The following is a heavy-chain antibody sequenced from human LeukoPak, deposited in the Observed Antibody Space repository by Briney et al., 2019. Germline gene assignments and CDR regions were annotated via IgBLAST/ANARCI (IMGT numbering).Heavy chain of an antibody. Sequence: GASVTVSCTVSGYTLTELSMHWVRQAPGKGLEWMGGFDPEDGETIYAQKFQGRVTMTEDTSTDTAYMYLSSLTSEDTAVYYCAREKVDTAMVPFDYWGQGTLVTVSS. CDR3: AREKVDTAMVPFDY. CDR2: FDPEDGET. V-gene: IGHV1-24*01. CDR1: GYTLTELS. J-gene: IGHJ4*02. D-gene: IGHD5-18*01.